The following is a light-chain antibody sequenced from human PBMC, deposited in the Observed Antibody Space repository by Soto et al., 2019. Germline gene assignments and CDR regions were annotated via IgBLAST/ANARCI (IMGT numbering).Light chain of an antibody. Sequence: QSVLAQPASVSGSPEQSITISCTGTSSEVGAYNYVSWYQQYPGRAPKLMIYEVNNRPSGVSNRFSGSKSGNTASLTISGLQAEDEADYYCSSFTTSSTYVVGAGTKVTVL. V-gene: IGLV2-14*01. J-gene: IGLJ1*01. CDR1: SSEVGAYNY. CDR3: SSFTTSSTYV. CDR2: EVN.